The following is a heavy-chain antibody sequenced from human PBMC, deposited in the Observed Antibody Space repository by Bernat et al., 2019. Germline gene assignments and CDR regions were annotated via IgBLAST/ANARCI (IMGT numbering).Heavy chain of an antibody. V-gene: IGHV3-30-3*01. J-gene: IGHJ4*02. CDR2: ISYDGSDK. CDR3: ARDKGYRSSSVSLGY. CDR1: GFTFSTYA. D-gene: IGHD6-6*01. Sequence: QVQLVESGGGVVQPGRSLRLSCTASGFTFSTYAMHWVRQAPGKGLEWVAVISYDGSDKYYADSVKGRFTISRDKSKNTLFLQMNSLRPEDTAVYYCARDKGYRSSSVSLGYWGQGTLVTVSS.